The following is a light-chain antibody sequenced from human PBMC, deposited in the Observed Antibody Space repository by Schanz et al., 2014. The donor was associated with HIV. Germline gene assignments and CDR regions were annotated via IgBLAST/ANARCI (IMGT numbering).Light chain of an antibody. Sequence: EIVLTQSPGTLSLSPGERATLSCRASQTVNPYSLAWYQQKRGQAPRLLIYGASTRATGIPDRFSGSASGTDFTLTISRLEPEDFAVYSCQQYSASPRTFGQGTRLEIK. V-gene: IGKV3-20*01. J-gene: IGKJ1*01. CDR2: GAS. CDR3: QQYSASPRT. CDR1: QTVNPYS.